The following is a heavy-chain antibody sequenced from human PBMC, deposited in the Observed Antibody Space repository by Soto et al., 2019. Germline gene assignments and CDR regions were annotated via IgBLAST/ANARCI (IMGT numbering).Heavy chain of an antibody. D-gene: IGHD3-3*01. J-gene: IGHJ3*02. CDR2: INHSGST. V-gene: IGHV4-34*01. CDR1: GGSFSGYY. Sequence: LSLTCAVYGGSFSGYYWSWIRQPPGKGLEWIGEINHSGSTNYNPSLKSRVTISVDTSKNQFSLKLSSVTAADTAAYYCAREGYYDFWSGSHAFDIWGQGTMVTVSS. CDR3: AREGYYDFWSGSHAFDI.